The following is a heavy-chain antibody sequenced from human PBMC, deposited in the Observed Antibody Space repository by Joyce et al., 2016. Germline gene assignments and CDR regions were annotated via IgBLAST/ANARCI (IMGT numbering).Heavy chain of an antibody. J-gene: IGHJ4*02. CDR2: INPKSGDT. CDR1: GYPFTDYS. Sequence: QVQVVQSGAEVKKPGASVKVSCRASGYPFTDYSIHWGRQAPGQGLECMGRINPKSGDTNYAQNVQGRVTMTRDTSSNTAYMELSSLRSDDTAVYYCARGDLLDWGQGTLVTVSS. D-gene: IGHD2-8*02. V-gene: IGHV1-2*06. CDR3: ARGDLLD.